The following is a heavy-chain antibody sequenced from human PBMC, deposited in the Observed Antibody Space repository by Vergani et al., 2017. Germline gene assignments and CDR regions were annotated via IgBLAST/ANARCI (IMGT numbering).Heavy chain of an antibody. CDR1: GFTFSTYA. D-gene: IGHD1-26*01. V-gene: IGHV3-23*01. J-gene: IGHJ4*02. CDR2: TSDIDGNT. CDR3: AKDRSGSLS. Sequence: EVQLLQSGGGLVQPGGSLRLSCAASGFTFSTYAMTWIRQAPGKGLEWVSTSDIDGNTYYVDSVKGRFTISRDNSKNTLYLQMNSLRAEDTAVYYCAKDRSGSLSWGQATLVTVSA.